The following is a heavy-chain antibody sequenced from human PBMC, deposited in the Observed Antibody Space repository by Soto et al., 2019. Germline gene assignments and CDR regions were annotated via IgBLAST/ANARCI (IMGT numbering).Heavy chain of an antibody. CDR1: GFTFSSYG. V-gene: IGHV3-30*18. CDR3: AKLIVATWSGFDY. D-gene: IGHD5-12*01. CDR2: ISYDGSNK. J-gene: IGHJ4*02. Sequence: GGSLRLSWPASGFTFSSYGMHWDRQAPGKGLEWVVVISYDGSNKYYADSVKGRFTISRDNSKNTLYLQMNRLRAEDTAVYYCAKLIVATWSGFDYWGQGTLVTVSS.